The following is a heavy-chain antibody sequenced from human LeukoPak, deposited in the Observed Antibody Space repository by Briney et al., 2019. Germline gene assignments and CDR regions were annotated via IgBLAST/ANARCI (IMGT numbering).Heavy chain of an antibody. CDR1: GFIFSGYA. CDR2: ISSDGGDK. J-gene: IGHJ4*02. Sequence: PGGSLRLSCAASGFIFSGYAMYWVRQAPGKGLEWVASISSDGGDKYYADSVKGRFTISRDNFKNTLFLQMNSLRAEDTAIYYCATEYYSEFFWGQGTLVTVSS. CDR3: ATEYYSEFF. D-gene: IGHD2-21*01. V-gene: IGHV3-30-3*01.